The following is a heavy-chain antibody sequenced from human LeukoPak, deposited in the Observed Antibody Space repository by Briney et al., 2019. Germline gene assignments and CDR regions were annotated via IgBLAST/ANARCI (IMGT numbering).Heavy chain of an antibody. D-gene: IGHD6-13*01. V-gene: IGHV1-46*01. CDR3: ARAVGALGYSSSWYVFDY. Sequence: ASVKVSCKASGYTLTDYYLHWVRQAPGQGLEWMGIINPSGGSTSYAQKFQGRVTMTRDTSTSTVYMELSSLRSEDTAVYYCARAVGALGYSSSWYVFDYWGQGTLVTVSS. J-gene: IGHJ4*02. CDR2: INPSGGST. CDR1: GYTLTDYY.